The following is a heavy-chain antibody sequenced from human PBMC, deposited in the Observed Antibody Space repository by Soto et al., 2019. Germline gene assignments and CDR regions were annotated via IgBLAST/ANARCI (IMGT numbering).Heavy chain of an antibody. CDR1: GFTFRSYA. V-gene: IGHV3-30*18. D-gene: IGHD2-15*01. J-gene: IGHJ5*01. CDR2: TSYDGSKK. CDR3: AKEGQAHCSGDTCFSGWFDS. Sequence: QVQLVESGGGVVQPGKSLRLSCVASGFTFRSYAMHWVRQAPGQGLEWVAFTSYDGSKKDYAESVKGHFTVSRGNFENILNLEMNSLRPEDTAVYYCAKEGQAHCSGDTCFSGWFDSWGHGTQVTVSS.